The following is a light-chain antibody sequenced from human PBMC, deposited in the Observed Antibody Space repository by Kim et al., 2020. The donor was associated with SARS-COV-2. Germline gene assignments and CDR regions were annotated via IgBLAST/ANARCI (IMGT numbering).Light chain of an antibody. CDR1: NIGSQS. CDR2: YDS. Sequence: GKPARMTFGGNNIGSQSVPWYQQKPGQAPVLVIYYDSDRPSGIPERFSGSNSGNTATLTISRVEAGDEADYYCQVWDSSSDHPNWVFGGGTKLTVL. CDR3: QVWDSSSDHPNWV. J-gene: IGLJ3*02. V-gene: IGLV3-21*04.